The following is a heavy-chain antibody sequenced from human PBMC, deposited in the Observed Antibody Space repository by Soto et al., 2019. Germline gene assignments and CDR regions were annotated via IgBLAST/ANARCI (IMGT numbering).Heavy chain of an antibody. CDR2: ISYSGST. D-gene: IGHD3-9*01. J-gene: IGHJ4*02. Sequence: PSETLSLTCTVSGGSISSGGYYWSWIRQHPGTGLERIGHISYSGSTYYNTSLKSRVTISVDTSRNQFSLKLSSVTAADTAVYYCALTNDILTGDKSPFDYWGQGTLVTVSS. CDR3: ALTNDILTGDKSPFDY. CDR1: GGSISSGGYY. V-gene: IGHV4-31*03.